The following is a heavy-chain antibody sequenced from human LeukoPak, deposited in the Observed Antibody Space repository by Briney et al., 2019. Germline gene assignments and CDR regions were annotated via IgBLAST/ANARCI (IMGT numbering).Heavy chain of an antibody. CDR2: IYYSKNT. J-gene: IGHJ3*02. D-gene: IGHD6-6*01. Sequence: SETLSLTCTVSGGSISSSSAYWGWIRQPPGKGLEWIGSIYYSKNTYYNPSLKSRVTISADTSKNQFSLTLGSVTAADTAVYYCARDQLPKHSNDAFDIWGQGTMVTVSS. CDR3: ARDQLPKHSNDAFDI. CDR1: GGSISSSSAY. V-gene: IGHV4-39*07.